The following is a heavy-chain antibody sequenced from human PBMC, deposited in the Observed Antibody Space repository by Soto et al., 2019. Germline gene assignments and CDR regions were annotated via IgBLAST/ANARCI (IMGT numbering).Heavy chain of an antibody. CDR3: ARDGSSGWYMFWFDP. Sequence: GASVKVSCKASGGTFSSYAISWVRQAPGQGLEWMGWISAYNGNTNYAQKLQGRVTMTTDTSTSTAYMELRSLRSDDTAVYYCARDGSSGWYMFWFDPWGQGTLVTVSS. CDR1: GGTFSSYA. CDR2: ISAYNGNT. J-gene: IGHJ5*02. V-gene: IGHV1-18*01. D-gene: IGHD6-19*01.